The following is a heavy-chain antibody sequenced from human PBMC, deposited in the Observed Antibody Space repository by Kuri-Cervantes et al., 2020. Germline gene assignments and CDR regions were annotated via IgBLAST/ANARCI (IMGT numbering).Heavy chain of an antibody. CDR2: MNPNSGNT. CDR3: AGEAPVETRGPPLSFDY. D-gene: IGHD3-10*01. Sequence: ASVKVSCKASGYTFTSYDINWVRQATGQGLEWMGWMNPNSGNTGYAQKFQGRVTMTRNTSISTAYMELSSLKTEDTAVYYCAGEAPVETRGPPLSFDYWGQGTLVTVSS. CDR1: GYTFTSYD. J-gene: IGHJ4*02. V-gene: IGHV1-8*01.